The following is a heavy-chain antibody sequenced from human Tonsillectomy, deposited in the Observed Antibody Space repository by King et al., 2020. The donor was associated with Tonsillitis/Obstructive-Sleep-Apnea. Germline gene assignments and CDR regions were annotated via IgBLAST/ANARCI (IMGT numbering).Heavy chain of an antibody. V-gene: IGHV3-23*04. D-gene: IGHD3-3*01. CDR1: GFTFSSYG. CDR2: NSGSGGST. CDR3: AKDLIFVVVTRPYYFDY. Sequence: VQLVESGGGLVQPGGSLRLSCAASGFTFSSYGMSWVRQAPGKGLEWVSPNSGSGGSTYYADSVQGRFTISRDNSKNTLYLHMNSLRAEDTALYHCAKDLIFVVVTRPYYFDYWGQGTLVPVSS. J-gene: IGHJ4*02.